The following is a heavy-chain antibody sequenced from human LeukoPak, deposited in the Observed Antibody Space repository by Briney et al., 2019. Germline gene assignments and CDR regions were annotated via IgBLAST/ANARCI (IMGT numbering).Heavy chain of an antibody. V-gene: IGHV3-21*04. CDR3: ARGGPYYFDY. D-gene: IGHD3-16*01. CDR2: ISSSSSYI. J-gene: IGHJ4*02. Sequence: GGPLRLSCAASGFTFSSYSMNWVRQAPGKGLEWVSSISSSSSYIYYADSVKGRFTISRDNSKNTLYLQMNSLRAEDTAVYYCARGGPYYFDYWGQGTLVTVSS. CDR1: GFTFSSYS.